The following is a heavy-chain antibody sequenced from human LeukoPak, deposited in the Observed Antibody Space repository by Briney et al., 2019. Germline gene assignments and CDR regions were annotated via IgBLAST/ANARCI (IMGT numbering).Heavy chain of an antibody. CDR2: IKQDGSEK. J-gene: IGHJ4*02. D-gene: IGHD3-10*01. Sequence: GGSLRLSCAASGFTFSSYWMSWVRQAPGKGLEWVANIKQDGSEKYYVDPVKGRFTISRDNAKNSLYLQMNSLRAEDTAVYYCARDPVLLWFGESPDYWGQGTLVTVSS. CDR1: GFTFSSYW. CDR3: ARDPVLLWFGESPDY. V-gene: IGHV3-7*01.